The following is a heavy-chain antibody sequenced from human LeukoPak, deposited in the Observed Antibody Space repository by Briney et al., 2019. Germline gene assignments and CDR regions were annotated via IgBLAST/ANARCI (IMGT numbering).Heavy chain of an antibody. Sequence: GGSLRLSCAGSGFTFSDKSMNWVRQAPGKGLEWVSYISRSGATIYYADSVKGRFTISRDNAKNSLFLQVDSLRDEDTAVYYCAKDSTTLTLTFDYWGQGTLVTVSS. CDR3: AKDSTTLTLTFDY. D-gene: IGHD4-11*01. J-gene: IGHJ4*02. CDR2: ISRSGATI. V-gene: IGHV3-48*02. CDR1: GFTFSDKS.